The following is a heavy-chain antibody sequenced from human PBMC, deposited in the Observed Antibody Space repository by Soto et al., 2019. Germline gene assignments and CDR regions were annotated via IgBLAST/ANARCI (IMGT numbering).Heavy chain of an antibody. J-gene: IGHJ4*02. CDR3: ARDFRSSSRQSNFDY. Sequence: PGGSLRLSCAASGFPFSSYGMHWVRQAPGKGLEWVAVIWYDGSNKYYADSVKGRFTISRDNSKNTLYLQMNSLRAEDTAVYYCARDFRSSSRQSNFDYWGQGTLVTVSS. CDR2: IWYDGSNK. CDR1: GFPFSSYG. D-gene: IGHD6-13*01. V-gene: IGHV3-33*01.